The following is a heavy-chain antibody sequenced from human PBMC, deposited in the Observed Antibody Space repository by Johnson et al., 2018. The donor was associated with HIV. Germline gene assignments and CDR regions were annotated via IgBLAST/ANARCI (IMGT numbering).Heavy chain of an antibody. Sequence: QVQLVESGGGVVQPGRSLRLSCAASGFTFSSYAMHWVRQAPGKGLEWVAVMWYDGSNKYYADSVKGRFTISRDNSKNTLYLQMNSLRAEDTAVYYCASGVSEMDAFDIWGQGTMVTVSS. CDR2: MWYDGSNK. J-gene: IGHJ3*02. V-gene: IGHV3-30*04. CDR3: ASGVSEMDAFDI. D-gene: IGHD5-24*01. CDR1: GFTFSSYA.